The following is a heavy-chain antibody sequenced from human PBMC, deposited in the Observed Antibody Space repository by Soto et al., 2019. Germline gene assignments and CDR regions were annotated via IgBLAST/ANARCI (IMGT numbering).Heavy chain of an antibody. CDR2: ISSSSSTI. Sequence: EVQLVESGGGLVQPGGSLRLSCAASGFTFSSYSMNWVRQAPGKGLEWVSYISSSSSTIYYADSVKGRFTISRDNAKNSLYLQMNSLRDEDTAVYYCARDEDNWNDGLSTVSVTSIDYWGQGTLVTVSS. V-gene: IGHV3-48*02. CDR3: ARDEDNWNDGLSTVSVTSIDY. CDR1: GFTFSSYS. D-gene: IGHD1-1*01. J-gene: IGHJ4*02.